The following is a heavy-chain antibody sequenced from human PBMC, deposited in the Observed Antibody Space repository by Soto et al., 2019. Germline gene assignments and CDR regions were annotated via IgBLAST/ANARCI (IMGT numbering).Heavy chain of an antibody. Sequence: QVLLVESGGGVVQPGRSLRLSCAASGFTFSSYGMHWVRQAPGKGLEWVAVISYDGSNKYYADSVKGRFTISRDNSKNTLYLQMNSLRAEDTAVYYCAKPVAGGWYPHAFDIWGHGTMVTVSS. D-gene: IGHD6-19*01. CDR1: GFTFSSYG. CDR3: AKPVAGGWYPHAFDI. J-gene: IGHJ3*02. CDR2: ISYDGSNK. V-gene: IGHV3-30*18.